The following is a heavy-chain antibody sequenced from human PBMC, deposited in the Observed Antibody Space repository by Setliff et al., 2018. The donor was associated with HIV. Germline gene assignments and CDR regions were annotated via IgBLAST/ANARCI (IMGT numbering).Heavy chain of an antibody. J-gene: IGHJ5*02. V-gene: IGHV4-59*11. Sequence: ASETLSLTCTVSGGSISSHYWSWIRQPPGKGLEWIGYLYHSGSANYNPSLKSRVTISGDTSKNQFSLKLSSVTAADTAIYYCTRVRLLYSDSSPVWFDPWGQGTLVTAPQ. D-gene: IGHD3-22*01. CDR2: LYHSGSA. CDR1: GGSISSHY. CDR3: TRVRLLYSDSSPVWFDP.